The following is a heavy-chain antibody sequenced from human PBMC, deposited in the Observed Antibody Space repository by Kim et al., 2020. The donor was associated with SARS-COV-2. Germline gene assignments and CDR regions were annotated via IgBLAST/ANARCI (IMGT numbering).Heavy chain of an antibody. Sequence: SLKSRVTISVDTSKNQFSLKLSSVTAADTAVYYCARAVWNYYYYYYYMDVWGKGTTVTVSS. V-gene: IGHV4-31*02. D-gene: IGHD1-7*01. J-gene: IGHJ6*03. CDR3: ARAVWNYYYYYYYMDV.